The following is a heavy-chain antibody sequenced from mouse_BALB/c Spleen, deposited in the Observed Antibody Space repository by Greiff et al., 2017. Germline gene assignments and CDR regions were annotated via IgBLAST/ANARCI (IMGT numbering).Heavy chain of an antibody. J-gene: IGHJ1*01. CDR2: ISYSGST. V-gene: IGHV3-8*02. Sequence: EVQLVESGPSLVKPSQTLSLTCSVTGDSITSGYWNWIRKFPGNKLEYMGYISYSGSTYYNPSLKSRISITRDTSKNQYYLQLNSVTTEDTATYYCASHYGSSSWYFDVWGAGTTVTVSS. D-gene: IGHD1-1*01. CDR3: ASHYGSSSWYFDV. CDR1: GDSITSGY.